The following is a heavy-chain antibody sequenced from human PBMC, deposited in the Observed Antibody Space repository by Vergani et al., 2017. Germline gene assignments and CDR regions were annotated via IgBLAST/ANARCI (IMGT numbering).Heavy chain of an antibody. Sequence: EVQLQESGGGLVKPGGSLRVSCAASGFSFSTYSINWVRQAPGKGLECVSSISGRSNYIYYADSLKGRFTISRDNAKNTLYLQMKSLRREDTAVYYCAKEGGGYCSGGTCYPEYWGQGTLVIVSS. J-gene: IGHJ4*02. V-gene: IGHV3-21*01. CDR3: AKEGGGYCSGGTCYPEY. D-gene: IGHD2-15*01. CDR1: GFSFSTYS. CDR2: ISGRSNYI.